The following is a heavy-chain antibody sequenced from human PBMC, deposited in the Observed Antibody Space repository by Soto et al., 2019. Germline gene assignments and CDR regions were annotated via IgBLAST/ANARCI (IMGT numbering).Heavy chain of an antibody. J-gene: IGHJ2*01. V-gene: IGHV1-69*06. D-gene: IGHD2-15*01. CDR3: ARAPQTPRYCSGGSCYSYWYFDL. CDR1: GGTFSSYA. Sequence: PSVKVSCKASGGTFSSYAISWVRQAPGQGLEWMGGIIPIFGTANYAQKFQGRVTITADKSTSTAYMELSSLRSEDTAVYYCARAPQTPRYCSGGSCYSYWYFDLWGRGTLVTVSS. CDR2: IIPIFGTA.